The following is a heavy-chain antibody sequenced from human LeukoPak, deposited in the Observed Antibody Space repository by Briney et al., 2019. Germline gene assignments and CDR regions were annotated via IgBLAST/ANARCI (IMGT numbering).Heavy chain of an antibody. CDR2: INWNGGST. J-gene: IGHJ4*02. Sequence: GGSLRLSRAASGFTFDDYGMSWVRQAPGKGLEWVSGINWNGGSTGYADSVKGRFTISRDNAKNSLYLQMNSLRAEDTALYYCARVATYSSSHYFDYWGQGTLVTVSS. CDR1: GFTFDDYG. CDR3: ARVATYSSSHYFDY. V-gene: IGHV3-20*04. D-gene: IGHD6-13*01.